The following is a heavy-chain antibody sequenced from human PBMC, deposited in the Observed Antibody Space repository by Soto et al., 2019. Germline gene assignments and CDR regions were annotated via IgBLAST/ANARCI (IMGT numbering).Heavy chain of an antibody. D-gene: IGHD2-21*01. Sequence: GGSLRLSCAASGFTFSDYYMSWIRQAPGKGLEWVSYISSSGSTIYYADSVKGRFTISRDNAKNSLYLQMNSLRAEDTAVYYCARAPLVVNDAFDIWGQGTMVTVSS. CDR2: ISSSGSTI. J-gene: IGHJ3*02. CDR1: GFTFSDYY. CDR3: ARAPLVVNDAFDI. V-gene: IGHV3-11*01.